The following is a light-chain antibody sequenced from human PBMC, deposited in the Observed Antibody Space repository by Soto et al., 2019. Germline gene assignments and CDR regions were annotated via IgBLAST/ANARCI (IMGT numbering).Light chain of an antibody. CDR2: GNS. CDR3: QSYDSSLSGYV. J-gene: IGLJ1*01. Sequence: QSVLTQPPSVSGAPGQRVTISCTGSSSNIGAGYDVHWYQQLPGTAPKLLIYGNSNRPSGVPDRFSASKSGTSASLAITGLKAEDEADYHCQSYDSSLSGYVFGTGTKLTVL. CDR1: SSNIGAGYD. V-gene: IGLV1-40*01.